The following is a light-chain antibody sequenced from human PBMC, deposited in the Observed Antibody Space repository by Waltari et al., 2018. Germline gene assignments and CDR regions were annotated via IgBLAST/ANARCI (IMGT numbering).Light chain of an antibody. CDR1: SGSVAVDSY. CDR2: KTN. J-gene: IGLJ3*02. Sequence: QTVVTQEPSLSVSPGGTVTLPYDFSSGSVAVDSYVRWYQQTPGQPPRTLMYKTNIRSSGVPDLFSGSSLWNKAALSITGAQADDESDYYCLVYMGSGIWVFGGGTKLTVL. CDR3: LVYMGSGIWV. V-gene: IGLV8-61*01.